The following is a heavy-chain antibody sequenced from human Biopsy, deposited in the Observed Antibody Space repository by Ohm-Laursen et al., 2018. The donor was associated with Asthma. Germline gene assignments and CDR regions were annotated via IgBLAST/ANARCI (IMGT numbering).Heavy chain of an antibody. CDR1: GFSFSNFA. D-gene: IGHD1-1*01. CDR2: ISKDASTQ. Sequence: SLRLSCTASGFSFSNFAIHWVRQAPGKGLEWVGVISKDASTQDYADSVKGRFTMARDNSKNTLDLQMNSLREEDTAVYYCVRDGTDDAFDIWGQGTVVSFSS. CDR3: VRDGTDDAFDI. J-gene: IGHJ3*02. V-gene: IGHV3-30*01.